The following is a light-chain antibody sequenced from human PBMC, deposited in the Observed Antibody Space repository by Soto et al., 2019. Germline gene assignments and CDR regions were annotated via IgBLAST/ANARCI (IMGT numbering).Light chain of an antibody. CDR3: QQRRSWQVT. CDR1: QSVSSN. Sequence: IVLTQSPGTLSLSPGERATLSCRASQSVSSNLAWYQHKPGQAPRLLIYDASKRATGIPARFSGSGSGTNFTLTISSLEPEDFEVYYCQQRRSWQVTFGQGTRLEIK. J-gene: IGKJ5*01. CDR2: DAS. V-gene: IGKV3D-11*02.